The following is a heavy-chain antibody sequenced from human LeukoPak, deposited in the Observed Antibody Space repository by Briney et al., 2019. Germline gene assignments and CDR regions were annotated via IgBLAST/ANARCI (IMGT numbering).Heavy chain of an antibody. CDR3: ARVVAGTGLLDY. V-gene: IGHV3-21*01. J-gene: IGHJ4*02. CDR2: ISSSSSYI. Sequence: GSLRLSCAASGFTFSSYSMNWVRQAPGKGLEWVSSISSSSSYIYYADSVKGRFTISRDNAKSSLYLQMNSLRAEDTAVYYCARVVAGTGLLDYWGQGTLVTVSS. CDR1: GFTFSSYS. D-gene: IGHD6-19*01.